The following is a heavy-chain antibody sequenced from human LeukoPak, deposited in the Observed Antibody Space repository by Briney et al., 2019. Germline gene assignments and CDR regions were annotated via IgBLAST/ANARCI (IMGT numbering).Heavy chain of an antibody. V-gene: IGHV3-30*03. CDR2: ISYDGSNK. CDR1: GFTFSSYW. Sequence: HPGGSLRLSCAASGFTFSSYWMSWVRQAPGKGLEWVAVISYDGSNKYYADSVKGRFTISRDNSKNTLYLQMNSLRADDTAVYFCAREPNVYFDYWGQGTLVTVSP. CDR3: AREPNVYFDY. J-gene: IGHJ4*02.